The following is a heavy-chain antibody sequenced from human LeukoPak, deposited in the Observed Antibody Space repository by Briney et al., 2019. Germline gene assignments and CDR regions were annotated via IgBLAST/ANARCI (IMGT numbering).Heavy chain of an antibody. D-gene: IGHD6-19*01. J-gene: IGHJ4*02. V-gene: IGHV3-21*01. CDR3: ARNPGYNSGWYDY. Sequence: GGSLRLSCAASGFTFNTYSMNWVRQAPGKGLEWVSSISGSGSYIYYADSMQGRFTISRENARNSLYLQMNSLRAEDTAVYYCARNPGYNSGWYDYWGQGALVTVSS. CDR1: GFTFNTYS. CDR2: ISGSGSYI.